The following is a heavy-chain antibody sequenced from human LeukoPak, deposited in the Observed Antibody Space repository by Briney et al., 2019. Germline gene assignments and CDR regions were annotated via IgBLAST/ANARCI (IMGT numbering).Heavy chain of an antibody. J-gene: IGHJ6*02. CDR3: ARVLRYFDWLPPPRYKYGMDV. CDR1: SGSFSGYY. CDR2: INHSGST. Sequence: SSETLSLTCAVYSGSFSGYYWSWIRQPPGKGLEWIGEINHSGSTNYNPSLKSRVTISVDTSKNQFSLKLSSVTAADTAVYYCARVLRYFDWLPPPRYKYGMDVWGRGTTVTVSS. D-gene: IGHD3-9*01. V-gene: IGHV4-34*01.